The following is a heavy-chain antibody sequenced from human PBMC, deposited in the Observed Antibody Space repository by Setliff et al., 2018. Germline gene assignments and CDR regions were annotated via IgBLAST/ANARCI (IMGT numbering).Heavy chain of an antibody. CDR1: GGSFSDYN. D-gene: IGHD3-22*01. Sequence: SETLSLTCAVYGGSFSDYNWSWIRQPPGKGLEWIGEINHSGSTNYNPSLKSRVTISLDTSKNQFSLKLSSVTAADTAVYYCARGSYYDSSGYSPDFFDYWGQGTLVTVSS. V-gene: IGHV4-34*01. J-gene: IGHJ4*02. CDR2: INHSGST. CDR3: ARGSYYDSSGYSPDFFDY.